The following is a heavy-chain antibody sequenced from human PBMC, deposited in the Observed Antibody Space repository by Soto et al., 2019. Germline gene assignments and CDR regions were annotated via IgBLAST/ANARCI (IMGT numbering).Heavy chain of an antibody. J-gene: IGHJ6*02. D-gene: IGHD3-10*01. V-gene: IGHV3-30*03. CDR1: GFTFSSYG. CDR3: ALFGSYYYYYGMDV. Sequence: GGSLRLSCAASGFTFSSYGMHWVRQAPGKGLEWVAVISYDGSNKYYADSVKGRFTISRDNSKNTLYLQMNSLRAEDTAVYYCALFGSYYYYYGMDVWGQGTTVTVSS. CDR2: ISYDGSNK.